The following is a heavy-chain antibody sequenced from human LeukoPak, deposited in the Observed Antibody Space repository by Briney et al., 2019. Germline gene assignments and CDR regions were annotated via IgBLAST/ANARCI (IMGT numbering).Heavy chain of an antibody. Sequence: PSETLSLTCTVSGGSISSYYWSWIRQPPGKGLEWIGYIYYSGSTNYNPSLKSQVTISVDTSKNQFSLKLSSVTAADTAVYYCARAGYSYGYGWFDPWGQGTLVTVSS. CDR1: GGSISSYY. CDR2: IYYSGST. V-gene: IGHV4-59*01. J-gene: IGHJ5*02. CDR3: ARAGYSYGYGWFDP. D-gene: IGHD5-18*01.